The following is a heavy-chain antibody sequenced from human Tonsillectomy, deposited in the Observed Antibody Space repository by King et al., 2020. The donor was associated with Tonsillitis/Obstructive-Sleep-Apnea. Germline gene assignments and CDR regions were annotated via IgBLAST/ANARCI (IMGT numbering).Heavy chain of an antibody. CDR1: GYSFTSYW. Sequence: VQLVQSGAEVKKPGESLRISCRGSGYSFTSYWINWVRQMPGKGLEWMGRIDPSDSYTKYSTSFQGHVTIPGDKSINTAYLQWSSLKASDTAVYYCVVADYYNMDFWGQGTTVTVSS. CDR3: VVADYYNMDF. D-gene: IGHD3-10*01. CDR2: IDPSDSYT. V-gene: IGHV5-10-1*03. J-gene: IGHJ6*02.